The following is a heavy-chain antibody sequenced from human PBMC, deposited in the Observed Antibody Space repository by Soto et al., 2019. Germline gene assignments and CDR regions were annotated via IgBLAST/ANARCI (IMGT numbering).Heavy chain of an antibody. Sequence: QVQLVESGGGVVQPGRSLRLSCAASGFTFSSYGMHWVRQAPGKGLEWVAVISYDGSNKYYADSVKGRFTISRDNSKKTLYLQMNSLRAEDTAVYYCAKWHSSGYGYFDYWGQGTLVTVSS. V-gene: IGHV3-30*18. D-gene: IGHD3-22*01. CDR2: ISYDGSNK. CDR1: GFTFSSYG. CDR3: AKWHSSGYGYFDY. J-gene: IGHJ4*02.